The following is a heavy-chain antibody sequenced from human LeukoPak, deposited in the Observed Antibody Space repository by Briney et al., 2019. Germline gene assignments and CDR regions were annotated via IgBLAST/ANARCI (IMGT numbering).Heavy chain of an antibody. Sequence: GGSLRLSCAASGFSFSTYWMSWVRQAPGKGLEWVASITQDESEKYYVDSVKGRFTISRDNAKNSLYLQMNSLRAEDTAVYYCARDRWGLLGGDFWGQGTLVTVSS. CDR3: ARDRWGLLGGDF. CDR1: GFSFSTYW. CDR2: ITQDESEK. V-gene: IGHV3-7*04. D-gene: IGHD2-8*01. J-gene: IGHJ4*02.